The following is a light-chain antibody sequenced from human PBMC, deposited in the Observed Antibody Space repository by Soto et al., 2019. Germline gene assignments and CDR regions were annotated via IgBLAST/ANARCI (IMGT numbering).Light chain of an antibody. V-gene: IGLV2-14*01. CDR3: TSYRSTSTRYV. Sequence: QSVLTQPASVSGSPGQSITISCTGTSSDVAGYNYVSWYQQHPGKAPKLMIYEVSNRPSGVSDRFSGSKSGNTASLTISGLQAEDEADYYCTSYRSTSTRYVFGTGTKVTVL. CDR1: SSDVAGYNY. J-gene: IGLJ1*01. CDR2: EVS.